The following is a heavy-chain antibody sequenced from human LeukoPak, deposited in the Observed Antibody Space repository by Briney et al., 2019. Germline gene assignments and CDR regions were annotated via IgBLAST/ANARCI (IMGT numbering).Heavy chain of an antibody. Sequence: SETLSLTCTVSGGSISSYYWSWIWQPPGKGLEWIGYIYYSGSTNYNPSLKSRVTISVDTSKNQFSLKLSSVTAADTAVYYCARERVGATAWFDPWGQGTLVTVSS. V-gene: IGHV4-59*01. CDR3: ARERVGATAWFDP. CDR1: GGSISSYY. CDR2: IYYSGST. D-gene: IGHD1-26*01. J-gene: IGHJ5*02.